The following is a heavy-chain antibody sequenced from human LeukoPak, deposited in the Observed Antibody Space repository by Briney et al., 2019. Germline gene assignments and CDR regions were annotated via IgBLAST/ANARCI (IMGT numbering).Heavy chain of an antibody. J-gene: IGHJ6*02. CDR3: ARVIASDSDYHYYGMDV. V-gene: IGHV4-59*01. D-gene: IGHD6-13*01. Sequence: SETLSLTCTVSGGSISSFYWSWIRQPPGKGLEWIGYIYHSGTTYYNPSLKSRVTISVDTSKNQFSLKLSSVTAADTAEYYCARVIASDSDYHYYGMDVWGQGTTVTVSS. CDR2: IYHSGTT. CDR1: GGSISSFY.